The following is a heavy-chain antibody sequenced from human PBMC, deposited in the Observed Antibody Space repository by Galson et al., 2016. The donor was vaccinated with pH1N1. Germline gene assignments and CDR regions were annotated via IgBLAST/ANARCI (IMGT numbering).Heavy chain of an antibody. CDR3: ARAIAAAGSA. CDR1: GFTFSSYW. V-gene: IGHV3-7*01. CDR2: INQDESEI. Sequence: SLRLSCAASGFTFSSYWMTWVRQAPGKGLEWVANINQDESEIYCVDSVKGRFTISRDNAKNSLHLQMNSLRAEDTAVYYCARAIAAAGSAWGQGTLVTVSS. D-gene: IGHD6-13*01. J-gene: IGHJ3*01.